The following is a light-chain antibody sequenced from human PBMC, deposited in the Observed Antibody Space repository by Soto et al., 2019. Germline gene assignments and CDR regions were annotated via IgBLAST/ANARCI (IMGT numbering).Light chain of an antibody. CDR3: QQRSNWPYT. V-gene: IGKV3-15*01. CDR2: GAS. CDR1: QSVSSN. Sequence: EIVMTQSPATLSVSPGERATLSCRVSQSVSSNLAWYQQKPGQAPRLLIYGASSRATGIPARFSGSGSGTEFTLTISSLQSEDFAVYYCQQRSNWPYTFGQGTKLDIK. J-gene: IGKJ2*01.